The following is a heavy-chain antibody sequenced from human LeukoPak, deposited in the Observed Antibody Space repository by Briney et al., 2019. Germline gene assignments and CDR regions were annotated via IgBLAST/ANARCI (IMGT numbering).Heavy chain of an antibody. V-gene: IGHV3-20*01. Sequence: GGSLRLSCAASGFTFDDYGMSWGRQAPGNGLEWVSGINWNGGSTGYADSVKGRFTIYRDKAKNSLDLQMTSLRAADTAFYDCARSTAADAEYYFDYWGQGTLVTVSS. D-gene: IGHD6-13*01. CDR2: INWNGGST. J-gene: IGHJ4*02. CDR3: ARSTAADAEYYFDY. CDR1: GFTFDDYG.